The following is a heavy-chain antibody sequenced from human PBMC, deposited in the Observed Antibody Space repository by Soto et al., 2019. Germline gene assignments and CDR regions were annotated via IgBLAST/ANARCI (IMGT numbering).Heavy chain of an antibody. Sequence: PSETLSLTCTVSGVSISSYYWSWIRQPPGKGLEWIGYIYYSGSTNYNPSLKSRVTISVDTSKNQFSLKLSSVTSADTAVYYCARRGDGFLDYWGQGTLVTVSS. CDR2: IYYSGST. V-gene: IGHV4-59*08. CDR1: GVSISSYY. D-gene: IGHD3-10*01. CDR3: ARRGDGFLDY. J-gene: IGHJ4*02.